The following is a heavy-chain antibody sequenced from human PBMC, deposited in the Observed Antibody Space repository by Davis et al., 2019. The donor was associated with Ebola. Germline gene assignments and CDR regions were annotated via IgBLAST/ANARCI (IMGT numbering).Heavy chain of an antibody. Sequence: PSETLSLTCTVSGGSISSSSYYWGWIRQPPGNGLEWIGSIYYSGSTYYNPSLKSRVTISVDTSKNQFSLKLSSVTAADTAVYYCAREAVAGIDYWGQGTLVTVSS. J-gene: IGHJ4*02. D-gene: IGHD6-19*01. CDR1: GGSISSSSYY. CDR2: IYYSGST. V-gene: IGHV4-39*07. CDR3: AREAVAGIDY.